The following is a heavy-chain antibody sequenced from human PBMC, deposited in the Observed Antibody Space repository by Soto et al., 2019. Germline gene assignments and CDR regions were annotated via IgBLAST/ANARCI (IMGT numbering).Heavy chain of an antibody. V-gene: IGHV3-23*01. D-gene: IGHD1-1*01. Sequence: GGSLRLSCAASGFPFSSYAMSWVRQAPGKGLEWVPGISGSGGITYYADSVKGRFTISRDNSKNTLYLQMNSLRADDTAVYFCAKSLSSSPNYFFDSWGQGTLVTVS. CDR1: GFPFSSYA. CDR3: AKSLSSSPNYFFDS. CDR2: ISGSGGIT. J-gene: IGHJ4*02.